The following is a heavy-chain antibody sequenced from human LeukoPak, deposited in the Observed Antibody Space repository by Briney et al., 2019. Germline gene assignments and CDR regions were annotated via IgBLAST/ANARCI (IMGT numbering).Heavy chain of an antibody. CDR3: VRNVDSGFDY. V-gene: IGHV1-46*01. CDR2: INPSGGST. J-gene: IGHJ4*02. Sequence: ASVKVSCKPSGYTFTAYYIHWVRQAPGQGLEWIGMINPSGGSTSFAQKFQDRVTMTRDTSTSTVYMELSSLRSDDTAMCYCVRNVDSGFDYWGQGTLVTVSS. D-gene: IGHD3/OR15-3a*01. CDR1: GYTFTAYY.